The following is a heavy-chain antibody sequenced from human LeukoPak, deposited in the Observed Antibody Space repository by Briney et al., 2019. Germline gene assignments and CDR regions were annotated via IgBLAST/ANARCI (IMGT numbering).Heavy chain of an antibody. CDR1: GFTFSSYA. V-gene: IGHV3-23*01. Sequence: GGSLRLSCAASGFTFSSYAMSWVRQAPGKGLEWVLAISGSGGSTYYADSVKGRFTISRDNSKNTLYLQMNSLRAEDTAVYYCAKDPVPVYSSGWYYSDYWGQGTLVTVSS. J-gene: IGHJ4*02. CDR2: ISGSGGST. D-gene: IGHD6-19*01. CDR3: AKDPVPVYSSGWYYSDY.